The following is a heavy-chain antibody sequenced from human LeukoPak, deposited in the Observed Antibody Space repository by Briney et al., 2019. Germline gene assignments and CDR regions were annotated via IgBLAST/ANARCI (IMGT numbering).Heavy chain of an antibody. CDR2: INHSGST. D-gene: IGHD2-21*02. CDR3: ARGREAYCGGDCYSGNQTVEYFQH. Sequence: SETLSLTCAVYGGSFSGYYWSWIRQPPGKGLEWIGEINHSGSTNYNPSLKSRVTISVDTSKNQFSLRLSSVTAADTAVYYCARGREAYCGGDCYSGNQTVEYFQHWGQGTLVTVSS. J-gene: IGHJ1*01. CDR1: GGSFSGYY. V-gene: IGHV4-34*01.